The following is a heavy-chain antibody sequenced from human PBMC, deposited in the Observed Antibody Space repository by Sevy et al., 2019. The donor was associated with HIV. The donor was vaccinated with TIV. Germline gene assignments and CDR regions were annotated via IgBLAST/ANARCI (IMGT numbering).Heavy chain of an antibody. Sequence: GGSLRLSCAASGFSFSSYWMHWVRQAPGKGLVWVSHINTDGSSTSYADSVKGRFTISRDNAKNTLYLHMNSLRAEDTAVYYCAKKGGYGSGSYYWYFDLWGRGTLVTVSS. J-gene: IGHJ2*01. CDR3: AKKGGYGSGSYYWYFDL. V-gene: IGHV3-74*01. CDR2: INTDGSST. D-gene: IGHD3-10*01. CDR1: GFSFSSYW.